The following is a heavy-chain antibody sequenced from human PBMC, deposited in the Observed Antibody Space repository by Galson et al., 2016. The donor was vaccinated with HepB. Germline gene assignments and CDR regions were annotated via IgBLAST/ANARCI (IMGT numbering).Heavy chain of an antibody. CDR2: IIPMFGTA. CDR3: AKQREYGDNVNDY. V-gene: IGHV1-69*06. CDR1: GGTFSRYP. D-gene: IGHD4-23*01. Sequence: SGGTFSRYPISWVRQAPGQGLEWMGGIIPMFGTAKYAQKFRDRVTITADTSMTTAYMELSSLRSEDTAVYYCAKQREYGDNVNDYWGQGTLVTVSS. J-gene: IGHJ4*02.